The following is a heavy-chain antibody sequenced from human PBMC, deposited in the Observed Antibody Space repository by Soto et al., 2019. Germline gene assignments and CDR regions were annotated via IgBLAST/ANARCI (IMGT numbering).Heavy chain of an antibody. CDR2: IVPIFGTT. CDR3: ARVEAVAGLYNSHGLDV. D-gene: IGHD6-19*01. V-gene: IGHV1-69*12. CDR1: GGTFSNYA. J-gene: IGHJ6*02. Sequence: QVQLVQSGAEVKKPGSSVKVSCKVSGGTFSNYAIDWVRLAPGHGLEWMGGIVPIFGTTYYTQKFQGRATIIAEXSXTXXYLEMSSLRSEDTAIYYCARVEAVAGLYNSHGLDVWGQGTAVTVSS.